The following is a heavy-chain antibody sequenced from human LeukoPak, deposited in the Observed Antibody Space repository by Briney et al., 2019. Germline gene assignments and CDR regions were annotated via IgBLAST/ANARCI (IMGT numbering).Heavy chain of an antibody. Sequence: GGSLRLSCAASGFTLSSYAMSWVRQAPGKGLEWVSVIYSGGSTYYADSVKGRFTISRDNSKNTLYLQMNSLRAEDTAVYYCARAGKYSSGWYTYFDYWGQGTLVTVSS. D-gene: IGHD6-19*01. CDR1: GFTLSSYA. V-gene: IGHV3-53*01. CDR3: ARAGKYSSGWYTYFDY. CDR2: IYSGGST. J-gene: IGHJ4*02.